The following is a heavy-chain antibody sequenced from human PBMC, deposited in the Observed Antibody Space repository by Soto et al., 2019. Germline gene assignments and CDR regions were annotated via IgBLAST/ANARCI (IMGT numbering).Heavy chain of an antibody. CDR3: TKCSMRYIASPSFDN. D-gene: IGHD3-16*02. Sequence: PEGSLRHSCSASGFTFGSYTMNRVRQAPGKGLEWVSSISSSSSYIYYADSVKGRFTISRDNAKNSLYLQMNSLRTEDTSFYFCTKCSMRYIASPSFDNWGQETLLTISS. CDR1: GFTFGSYT. J-gene: IGHJ4*02. V-gene: IGHV3-21*04. CDR2: ISSSSSYI.